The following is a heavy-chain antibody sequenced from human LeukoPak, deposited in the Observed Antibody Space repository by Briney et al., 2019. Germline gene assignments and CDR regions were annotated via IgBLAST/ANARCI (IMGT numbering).Heavy chain of an antibody. CDR1: GLTFNNYA. J-gene: IGHJ6*02. Sequence: GGSLRLSCAVSGLTFNNYAMSWVRQAPGKGLEWVSAISKSGDHTYYAASAKGRFTIYRDNSKNTQYLQMNSLKTEDTAVYYCTRDRASGYDFWSGYFYYYYGMDVWGQGTTVTVSS. CDR3: TRDRASGYDFWSGYFYYYYGMDV. D-gene: IGHD3-3*01. V-gene: IGHV3-23*01. CDR2: ISKSGDHT.